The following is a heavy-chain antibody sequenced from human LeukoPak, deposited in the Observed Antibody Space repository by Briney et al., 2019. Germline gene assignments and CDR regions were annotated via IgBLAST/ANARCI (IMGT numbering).Heavy chain of an antibody. D-gene: IGHD4-17*01. V-gene: IGHV3-64D*09. Sequence: GGSLRLSCLASEFTLSSYIMHWVRQAPGEGLEYVSAISNNGGSTYYADSVKGRFTISRDNSKNTLYLQMNSLRPEDTAVCYCVRSVTTLSDFHNWGQGTLVTVSS. J-gene: IGHJ4*02. CDR3: VRSVTTLSDFHN. CDR1: EFTLSSYI. CDR2: ISNNGGST.